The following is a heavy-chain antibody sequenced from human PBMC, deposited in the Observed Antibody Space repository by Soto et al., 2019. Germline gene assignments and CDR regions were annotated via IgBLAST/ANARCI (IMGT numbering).Heavy chain of an antibody. J-gene: IGHJ4*01. V-gene: IGHV3-30*03. CDR2: ISYDGSNK. CDR3: ARGGCGISGYH. D-gene: IGHD3-22*01. CDR1: GFTFSSYG. Sequence: PVGSLRLSCAASGFTFSSYGMHWVRQAPGKGLEWVAVISYDGSNKYYADSVKGRFTISRDNSKNTLYLQMESLRADDTAVYYCARGGCGISGYHWGDGTLVTVSS.